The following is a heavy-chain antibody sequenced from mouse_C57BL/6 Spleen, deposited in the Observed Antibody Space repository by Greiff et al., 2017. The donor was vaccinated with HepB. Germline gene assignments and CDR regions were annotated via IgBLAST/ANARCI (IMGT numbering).Heavy chain of an antibody. J-gene: IGHJ4*01. D-gene: IGHD2-2*01. CDR1: GFTFSDYG. CDR3: ARRVTRAMDY. CDR2: ISSGSSTI. V-gene: IGHV5-17*01. Sequence: EVQLVESGGGLVKPGGSLKLSCAASGFTFSDYGMHWVRQAPEKGLEWVAYISSGSSTIYYADTVKGRFTISRDNATNTLFLQMNSLRSEDTAMYYCARRVTRAMDYWGQGTSVTVSS.